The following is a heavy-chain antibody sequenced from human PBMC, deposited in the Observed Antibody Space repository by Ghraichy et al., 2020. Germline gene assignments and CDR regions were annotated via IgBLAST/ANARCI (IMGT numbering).Heavy chain of an antibody. V-gene: IGHV3-21*01. CDR2: ITTDSSSI. Sequence: GGSLRLSCAASGFSFSNHIMYWVRQAPGKGLEWVASITTDSSSIYYVDSVKGRFTISRDNANNSLYLQMYSLKAEDTAVYYCARQRWQQSEFDYWGQGTLVSVSS. CDR1: GFSFSNHI. CDR3: ARQRWQQSEFDY. D-gene: IGHD4-23*01. J-gene: IGHJ4*02.